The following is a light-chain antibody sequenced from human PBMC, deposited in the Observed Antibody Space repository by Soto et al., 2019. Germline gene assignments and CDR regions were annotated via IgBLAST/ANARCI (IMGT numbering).Light chain of an antibody. CDR3: QQSYTTPRT. CDR2: AAS. J-gene: IGKJ1*01. Sequence: IQMTQSASSLSASVGHRVTIFCRASQSISSYLNWYQQKPGKAPKLLIYAASSLQSGVPSRFSGSGSGADFNLTISSLQTEDFASYYCQQSYTTPRTFGQGTKVDIK. V-gene: IGKV1-39*01. CDR1: QSISSY.